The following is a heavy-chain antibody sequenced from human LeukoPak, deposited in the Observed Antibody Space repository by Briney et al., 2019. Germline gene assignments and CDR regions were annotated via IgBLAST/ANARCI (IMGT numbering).Heavy chain of an antibody. CDR1: GGTFSSYA. V-gene: IGHV1-69*13. CDR3: ARGPIVATIYFDY. Sequence: SVKVSCRASGGTFSSYAISWVRQAPGQGLEWMGGIIPIFGTANYAQKFQGRVTITADESTSTAYMELSSLRSEDTAVYYCARGPIVATIYFDYWGQGTLVTVSS. D-gene: IGHD5-12*01. CDR2: IIPIFGTA. J-gene: IGHJ4*02.